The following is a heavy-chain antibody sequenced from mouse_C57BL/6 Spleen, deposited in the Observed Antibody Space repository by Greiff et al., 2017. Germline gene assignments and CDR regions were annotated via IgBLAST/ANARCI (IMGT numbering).Heavy chain of an antibody. Sequence: EVKLMESGAELVRPGASVKLSCTASGFNIKDYYMHWVKQRPEQGLEWIGRIDPEDGDTEYAPKFQGKATMTADTSSNTAYLQLSSLTSEDTAVYYCTTCYYGSSCDFDYWGQGTTLTVSS. D-gene: IGHD1-1*01. CDR3: TTCYYGSSCDFDY. CDR2: IDPEDGDT. J-gene: IGHJ2*01. CDR1: GFNIKDYY. V-gene: IGHV14-1*01.